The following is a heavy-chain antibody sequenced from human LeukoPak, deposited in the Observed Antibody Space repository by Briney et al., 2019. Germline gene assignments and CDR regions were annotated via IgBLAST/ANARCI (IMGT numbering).Heavy chain of an antibody. Sequence: GASVKVSCKASGYTFTGYYMHWVRQAPGQGLEWMGGFDPEDGETIYAQKFQGRVTMTEDTSTDTAYMELSSLRSEDTAVYYCATDREGATGYWGQGTLVTVSS. J-gene: IGHJ4*02. V-gene: IGHV1-24*01. D-gene: IGHD1-26*01. CDR2: FDPEDGET. CDR3: ATDREGATGY. CDR1: GYTFTGYY.